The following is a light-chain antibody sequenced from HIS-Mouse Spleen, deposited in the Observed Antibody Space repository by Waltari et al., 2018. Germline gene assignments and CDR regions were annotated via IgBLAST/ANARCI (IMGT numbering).Light chain of an antibody. CDR3: SSYAGSNNLV. J-gene: IGLJ2*01. V-gene: IGLV2-8*01. CDR1: SSDVGGYNY. Sequence: QSALTQPASVSGSPGQSITISCTGTSSDVGGYNYVSWYQQHPGKAPKLMIYDVSNRPSGVPDRFSGSKSGNTASLTVSGLQAEDEADYYCSSYAGSNNLVFGGGTKLTVL. CDR2: DVS.